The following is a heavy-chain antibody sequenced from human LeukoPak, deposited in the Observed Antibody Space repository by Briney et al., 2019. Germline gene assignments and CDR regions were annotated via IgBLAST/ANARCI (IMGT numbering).Heavy chain of an antibody. V-gene: IGHV3-9*01. D-gene: IGHD4-17*01. CDR3: AKDLYGARTYYFDY. CDR2: ISWNSGSI. J-gene: IGHJ4*02. CDR1: GFIFNTYA. Sequence: GGSLRLSCAASGFIFNTYAMSWVRQAPGKGLEWVSGISWNSGSIGYADSVKGRFTISRDNAKNSLYLQMNSLRAEDTALYYCAKDLYGARTYYFDYWGQGTLVTVSS.